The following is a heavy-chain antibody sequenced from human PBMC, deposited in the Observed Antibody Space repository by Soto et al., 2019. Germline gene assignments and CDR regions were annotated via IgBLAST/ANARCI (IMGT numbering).Heavy chain of an antibody. D-gene: IGHD4-17*01. J-gene: IGHJ4*02. Sequence: PSETLSLTCAVYGGSFSGYYWSWIRQPPGKGLEWIGEINHSGSTNYNPSLKSRVTISVDTSKNQFSLKLSSVTAADTAVYYCAKRKPYGDYVFVVDQGIDYWGQGNLVTVSS. V-gene: IGHV4-34*01. CDR1: GGSFSGYY. CDR3: AKRKPYGDYVFVVDQGIDY. CDR2: INHSGST.